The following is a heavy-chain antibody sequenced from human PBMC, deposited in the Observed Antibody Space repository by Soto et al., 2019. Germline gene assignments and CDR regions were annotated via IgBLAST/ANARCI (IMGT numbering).Heavy chain of an antibody. D-gene: IGHD5-12*01. CDR1: GFTFSSYA. Sequence: GGSLRLSCAASGFTFSSYAMSWVRQAPGKGLEWVSAISGSGGSTYYADSAKGRFTISRDNSKNTLYLQMNSLIAEDTAVYYCAKDPAVGLRSGDYFDYWGQGTLVTVSS. J-gene: IGHJ4*02. V-gene: IGHV3-23*01. CDR2: ISGSGGST. CDR3: AKDPAVGLRSGDYFDY.